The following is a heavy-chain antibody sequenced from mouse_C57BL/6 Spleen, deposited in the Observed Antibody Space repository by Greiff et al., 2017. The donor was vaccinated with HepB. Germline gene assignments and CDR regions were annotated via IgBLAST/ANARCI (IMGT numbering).Heavy chain of an antibody. J-gene: IGHJ4*01. CDR2: IKPSSGYT. V-gene: IGHV1-7*01. Sequence: VNVVESGAELAKPGDSVKLSCKASGYTFTSYGMHWVKQRPGQGLEWIGNIKPSSGYTKSNQKFKDKATLTADKSTSTAYMQLSSLTYEDSAVYCCVNRRGMDYWGQGTSVTVSS. CDR3: VNRRGMDY. CDR1: GYTFTSYG.